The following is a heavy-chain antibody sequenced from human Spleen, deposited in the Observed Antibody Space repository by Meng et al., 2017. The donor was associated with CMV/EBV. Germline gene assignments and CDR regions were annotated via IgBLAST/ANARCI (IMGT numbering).Heavy chain of an antibody. CDR1: GYTFTTHW. CDR3: ARQVVVTTASGFTYDGMDV. Sequence: GESLKISCKALGYTFTTHWLAWVRQKPWKGLEWLGIIYPGDSDTRYSPSFQGQVTISVDKAINTAFLQWSSLKASDTAMYYCARQVVVTTASGFTYDGMDVWGQGTTVTVSS. CDR2: IYPGDSDT. V-gene: IGHV5-51*01. D-gene: IGHD2-2*01. J-gene: IGHJ6*02.